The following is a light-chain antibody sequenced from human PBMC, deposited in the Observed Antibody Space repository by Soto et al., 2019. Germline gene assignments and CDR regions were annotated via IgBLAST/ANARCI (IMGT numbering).Light chain of an antibody. V-gene: IGKV3-20*01. CDR1: ESISRDY. CDR2: GAS. CDR3: QQYKSYSPYT. J-gene: IGKJ2*01. Sequence: EIVLTQSPGTLSLSPGQRATLSCRASESISRDYLAWYQQRLGQAPRLLIYGASSGATGIPDRFSGSGSGTDFTLTISRLEPEDFATYYCQQYKSYSPYTFGQGTKLEI.